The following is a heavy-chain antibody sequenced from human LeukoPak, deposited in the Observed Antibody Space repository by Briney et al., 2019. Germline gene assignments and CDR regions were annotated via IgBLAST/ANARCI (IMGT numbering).Heavy chain of an antibody. Sequence: GASVKVSCKASGGTFSSYAISWVRQAPGKGLEWMGGFDPEDGETIYAQKFQGRVTMTEDTSTDTAYMELSSLRSEDTAVYYCATLTHSNVGAYYYYYYMDVWGKGTTVTVSS. CDR3: ATLTHSNVGAYYYYYYMDV. D-gene: IGHD4-11*01. CDR2: FDPEDGET. J-gene: IGHJ6*03. CDR1: GGTFSSYA. V-gene: IGHV1-24*01.